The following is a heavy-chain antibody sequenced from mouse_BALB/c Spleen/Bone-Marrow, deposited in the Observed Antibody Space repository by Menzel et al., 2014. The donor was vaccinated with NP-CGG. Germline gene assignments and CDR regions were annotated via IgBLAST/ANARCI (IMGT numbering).Heavy chain of an antibody. CDR1: GYTFTNYW. J-gene: IGHJ4*01. V-gene: IGHV1S81*02. Sequence: QAQLQQPGAELVKPGASVKLSCEASGYTFTNYWMHWVNQRPGQGLEWIGEINPTNGRSNYNEKFKSKATLTVDKSSSTAYMQLSSLTSVDSAVYYCARRGDFYGAMDYWGQGTSVSLSS. CDR2: INPTNGRS. CDR3: ARRGDFYGAMDY. D-gene: IGHD1-1*01.